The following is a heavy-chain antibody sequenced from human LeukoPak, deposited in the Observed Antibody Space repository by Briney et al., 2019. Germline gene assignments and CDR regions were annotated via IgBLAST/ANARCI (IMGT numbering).Heavy chain of an antibody. Sequence: PSQTLSLTCTVLGGSIRTGDSYWSSIRQPPGKGLGWIGYIYYSGSTSYNPSLKSRLTISVDTSKHPSSLKLSAVTPSDPSASYCARLYYYDNSGYGKDYFDYWGQGTLVTVSS. D-gene: IGHD3-22*01. CDR3: ARLYYYDNSGYGKDYFDY. J-gene: IGHJ4*02. CDR2: IYYSGST. CDR1: GGSIRTGDSY. V-gene: IGHV4-30-4*01.